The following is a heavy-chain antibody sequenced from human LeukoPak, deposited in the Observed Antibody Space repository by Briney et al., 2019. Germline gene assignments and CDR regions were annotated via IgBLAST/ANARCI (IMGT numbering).Heavy chain of an antibody. CDR2: ISYDGSNK. CDR1: GFTFSSYA. D-gene: IGHD2-2*01. CDR3: ARDFRVPPML. Sequence: GRSLRLSCAASGFTFSSYAMHWVRQAPGKGLGWVAVISYDGSNKYYADSVKGRFTISRDNAKNSLYLQMNSLRAEDTAVYYCARDFRVPPMLWGQGTLVTVSS. V-gene: IGHV3-30-3*01. J-gene: IGHJ4*02.